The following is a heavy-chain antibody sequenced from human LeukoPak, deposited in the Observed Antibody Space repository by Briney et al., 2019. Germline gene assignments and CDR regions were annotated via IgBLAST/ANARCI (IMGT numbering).Heavy chain of an antibody. J-gene: IGHJ6*03. CDR3: ARVGHSYVINDWSRTGLGAYPTKYYYHMDV. CDR2: VNHSGST. Sequence: PSETLTLTCAVCGGSFSGYCWSWVRQPPGKGLEWIGEVNHSGSTNYNPSLKSRVTISVDTSKNQFSLKLSSVTAADTAVYFCARVGHSYVINDWSRTGLGAYPTKYYYHMDVWGKGTTVTVSS. D-gene: IGHD5-18*01. V-gene: IGHV4-34*01. CDR1: GGSFSGYC.